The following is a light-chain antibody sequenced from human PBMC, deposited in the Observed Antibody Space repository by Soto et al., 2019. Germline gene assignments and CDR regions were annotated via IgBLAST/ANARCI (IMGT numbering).Light chain of an antibody. J-gene: IGKJ4*01. CDR3: QQYDNSPLT. V-gene: IGKV3-20*01. Sequence: DIVLTQSPGTLSLSPGERAALSCRASQSVSSSYLAWYQQKPGQAPRLLIYGASNRATGIPDRFSGSGSGTDFTLTISRLEPEDFAVYYGQQYDNSPLTFGGGTKVEIK. CDR1: QSVSSSY. CDR2: GAS.